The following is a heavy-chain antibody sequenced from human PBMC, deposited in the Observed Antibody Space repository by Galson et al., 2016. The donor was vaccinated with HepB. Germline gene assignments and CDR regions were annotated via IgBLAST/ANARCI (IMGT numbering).Heavy chain of an antibody. J-gene: IGHJ5*02. V-gene: IGHV3-33*01. CDR1: GFTFSSYG. CDR2: IWYDGSNK. Sequence: FLRLSCAASGFTFSSYGMHWVRQAPGKGLEWVAVIWYDGSNKYYADSVKGRFTISRDNSKNTLYLQMNSLRAEDTAVYYCARDQDHTVTTPFDPWGQGTLVTVSS. CDR3: ARDQDHTVTTPFDP. D-gene: IGHD4-17*01.